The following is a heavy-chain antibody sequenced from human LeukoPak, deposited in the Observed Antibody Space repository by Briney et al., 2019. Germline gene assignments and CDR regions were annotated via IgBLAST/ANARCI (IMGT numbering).Heavy chain of an antibody. CDR2: IQYDGSNK. J-gene: IGHJ4*02. CDR3: AKPGGRVGESLNGIDY. Sequence: GGSLRLPCAASGFAFSNYGLHWVRQAPGKGLEWVAFIQYDGSNKFHTDSVKGRFTISRDNSKNTPFLQMNSLRAEDTAVYYCAKPGGRVGESLNGIDYWGQGTLVTVS. V-gene: IGHV3-30*02. CDR1: GFAFSNYG. D-gene: IGHD3-10*01.